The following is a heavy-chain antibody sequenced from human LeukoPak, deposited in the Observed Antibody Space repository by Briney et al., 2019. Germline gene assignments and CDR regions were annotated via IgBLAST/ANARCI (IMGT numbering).Heavy chain of an antibody. CDR1: GGTFSSYA. J-gene: IGHJ4*02. Sequence: GASVKVSCKASGGTFSSYAISWVRQAPGQGLEWMGWINPNSGGTNYAQKFQGRVTMTRDTSISTAYMELSRLRSDDTAVYYCARADSNWNAFDYWGQGTLVTVSS. D-gene: IGHD1-1*01. CDR3: ARADSNWNAFDY. V-gene: IGHV1-2*02. CDR2: INPNSGGT.